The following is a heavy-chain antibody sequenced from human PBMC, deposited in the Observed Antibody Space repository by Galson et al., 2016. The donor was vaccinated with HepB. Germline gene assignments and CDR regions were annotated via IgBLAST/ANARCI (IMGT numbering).Heavy chain of an antibody. CDR1: GFTFTDYP. V-gene: IGHV3-23*01. J-gene: IGHJ3*02. D-gene: IGHD6-19*01. CDR2: VGTGHFT. Sequence: SLRLSCATSGFTFTDYPMTWVRQAPGKGLEWVSTVGTGHFTRYADSVKGRFIVSRDNSENTLYLQMNSLRADDTALYFCAREGYSSGHCGAFDIWGRGTVVAVSS. CDR3: AREGYSSGHCGAFDI.